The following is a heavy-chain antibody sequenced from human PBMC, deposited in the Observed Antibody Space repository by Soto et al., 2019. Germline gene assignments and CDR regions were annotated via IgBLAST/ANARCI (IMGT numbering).Heavy chain of an antibody. J-gene: IGHJ5*02. CDR2: VTSSSSFI. CDR3: ARGGYDSGFDP. Sequence: EVQLVESGGGLVKPGGSLRLSCAASGFTFSNYNMNWVRQAPGKGLEWVSSVTSSSSFIYYADSVKGRFTISRDNAKNSLYLEMNSLTDEDTAVYYCARGGYDSGFDPWGQGTLVTVSS. D-gene: IGHD3-10*01. CDR1: GFTFSNYN. V-gene: IGHV3-21*01.